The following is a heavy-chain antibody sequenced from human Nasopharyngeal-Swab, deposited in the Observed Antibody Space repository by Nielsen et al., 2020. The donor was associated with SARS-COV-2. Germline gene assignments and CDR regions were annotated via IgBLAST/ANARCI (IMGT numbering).Heavy chain of an antibody. CDR2: INAGNGNT. Sequence: ASVKVSCKASGYTFTSYAMHWVRQAPGQRLEWMGWINAGNGNTKYSQKFQGRVTINRDTSASTAYMELSSLRSEDTAVYYCARLAPLKFYYYYMDVWGKGTTVTVSS. V-gene: IGHV1-3*01. CDR3: ARLAPLKFYYYYMDV. D-gene: IGHD3-3*02. CDR1: GYTFTSYA. J-gene: IGHJ6*03.